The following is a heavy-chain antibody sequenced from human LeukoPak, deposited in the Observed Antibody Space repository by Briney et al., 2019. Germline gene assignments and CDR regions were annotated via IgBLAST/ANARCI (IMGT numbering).Heavy chain of an antibody. CDR1: GYTFTSYD. V-gene: IGHV1-8*01. D-gene: IGHD3-22*01. CDR2: MNPKSGNT. Sequence: AASVKVSCKASGYTFTSYDINWVRQATGQGLEWMGWMNPKSGNTGYAQKFQGRVTMTRNTSISTAYMELSSLRSEDTAVYYCARMYYYDSSTPNWFDPWGQGTLVTVSS. CDR3: ARMYYYDSSTPNWFDP. J-gene: IGHJ5*02.